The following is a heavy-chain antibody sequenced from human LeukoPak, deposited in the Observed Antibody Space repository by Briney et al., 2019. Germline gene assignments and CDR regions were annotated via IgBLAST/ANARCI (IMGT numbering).Heavy chain of an antibody. CDR2: INHSGST. CDR1: GGSFSGYY. Sequence: SETLSLTCAVSGGSFSGYYWSWIRQAPGKGLEWIGEINHSGSTNYNPSLKSRISVSVDSFKSRFSLKVRSVTAADAALYYCVRLSKVYGDYCYFDNWGQRTLVTAPS. CDR3: VRLSKVYGDYCYFDN. V-gene: IGHV4-34*01. D-gene: IGHD4-17*01. J-gene: IGHJ4*02.